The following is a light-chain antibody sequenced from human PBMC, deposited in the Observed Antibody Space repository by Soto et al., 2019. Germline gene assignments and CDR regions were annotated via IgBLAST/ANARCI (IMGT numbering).Light chain of an antibody. CDR3: QQYNNWPPLT. J-gene: IGKJ4*01. V-gene: IGKV3-15*01. CDR2: GAS. CDR1: QSVSSN. Sequence: EIVMTQSPATLSVSPGERATLSCRASQSVSSNLAWYLQKPGQAPRLLIYGASTRATGIPARFSCSGSGTEFTLTISSLQSEDFAVYYCQQYNNWPPLTFGGGTKVEIK.